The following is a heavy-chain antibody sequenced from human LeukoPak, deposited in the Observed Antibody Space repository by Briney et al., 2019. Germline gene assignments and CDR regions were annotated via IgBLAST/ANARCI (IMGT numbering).Heavy chain of an antibody. CDR2: IYPGDSDT. D-gene: IGHD6-19*01. CDR1: GCTFTNFW. Sequence: GESLKISCNGSGCTFTNFWIGWVRQMPGKGLEWMGIIYPGDSDTRYSPSFQGQVTISADKSISTAYLQWSSLKASDTAIYYCARPSSGAHFAFWGQGTLVTVSS. V-gene: IGHV5-51*01. CDR3: ARPSSGAHFAF. J-gene: IGHJ4*02.